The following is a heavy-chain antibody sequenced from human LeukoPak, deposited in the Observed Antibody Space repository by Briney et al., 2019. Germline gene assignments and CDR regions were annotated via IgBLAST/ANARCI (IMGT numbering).Heavy chain of an antibody. D-gene: IGHD1-26*01. CDR1: GFIFRSYV. V-gene: IGHV3-23*01. J-gene: IGHJ4*02. CDR2: ISGSGGST. CDR3: AKDGSGSYGLDY. Sequence: GGSLRLSCAASGFIFRSYVMSWVRQAPGKGLEWVSAISGSGGSTYYADSVKGRFTISRDNSKNTLYLQMNSLRAEDTAVYYCAKDGSGSYGLDYWGQGTLVTVSS.